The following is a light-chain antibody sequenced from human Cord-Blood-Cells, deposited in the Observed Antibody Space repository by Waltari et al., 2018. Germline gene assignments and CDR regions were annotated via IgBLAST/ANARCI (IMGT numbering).Light chain of an antibody. V-gene: IGLV2-14*01. CDR1: SSDVGGYNY. CDR3: SSYTSSSTLV. J-gene: IGLJ2*01. CDR2: EVS. Sequence: QSALTQPASVSGSPGQSITISCTGTSSDVGGYNYVSWYQQPPGKAPKLMIYEVSNRPSGVSNRFAGSESGNTASLTVAGLQAEDEADYYCSSYTSSSTLVFGGGTKLTVL.